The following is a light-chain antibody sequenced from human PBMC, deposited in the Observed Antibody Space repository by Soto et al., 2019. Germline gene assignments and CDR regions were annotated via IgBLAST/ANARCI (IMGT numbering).Light chain of an antibody. J-gene: IGKJ1*01. CDR2: GAS. V-gene: IGKV3-15*01. CDR1: QTVSSN. CDR3: QQYHDWPRT. Sequence: EIVMTQSPATLSVSPGQRVTLSCRATQTVSSNLAWYQQRPGQAPTILIYGASTRATDIPARFSGSGSGTEFTLTISSLQSEDFAVYYCQQYHDWPRTFGRGTKVDIK.